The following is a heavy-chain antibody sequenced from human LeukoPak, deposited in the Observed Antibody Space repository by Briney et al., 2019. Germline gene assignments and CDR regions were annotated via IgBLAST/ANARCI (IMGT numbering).Heavy chain of an antibody. Sequence: GGSLRLSCAASGFTFSSYAMNWVRQARRKGLEWVSAISGGGGTTYYADSVKGRFTISRDNSKNTLFLQMNSLRAEDTAVYYCAKDREGLSSGYDLEYFDYWGQGTLVTVSS. CDR2: ISGGGGTT. CDR3: AKDREGLSSGYDLEYFDY. V-gene: IGHV3-23*01. J-gene: IGHJ4*02. D-gene: IGHD5-12*01. CDR1: GFTFSSYA.